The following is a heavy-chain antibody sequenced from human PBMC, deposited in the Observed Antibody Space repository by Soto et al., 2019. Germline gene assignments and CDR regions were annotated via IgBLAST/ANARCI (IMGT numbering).Heavy chain of an antibody. D-gene: IGHD1-26*01. CDR3: ARGRLGGAAD. CDR1: GASISSYY. CDR2: IFFTGST. Sequence: PSETLSLTCTVSGASISSYYWSWIRKPPGKGLEWIGEIFFTGSTNYNPSLKSRVTISVDTSKNQFSLKLSSVTAADTAVYYCARGRLGGAADWGQGTLVTVSS. J-gene: IGHJ4*02. V-gene: IGHV4-59*12.